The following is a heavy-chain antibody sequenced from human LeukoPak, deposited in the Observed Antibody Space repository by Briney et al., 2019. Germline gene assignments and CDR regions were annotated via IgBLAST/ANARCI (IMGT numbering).Heavy chain of an antibody. CDR1: GYTFTSYG. D-gene: IGHD2-2*01. CDR3: ARDIGVVPAASLYYYYYMDV. V-gene: IGHV1-18*01. J-gene: IGHJ6*03. CDR2: ISAYNGNT. Sequence: ASVKVSCKASGYTFTSYGISWVRQAPGQGLEWMGWISAYNGNTNYAQKLQGRVTMTTDTSTSTAYMELRSLRSDDTAVYYCARDIGVVPAASLYYYYYMDVWGKGTTVTVSS.